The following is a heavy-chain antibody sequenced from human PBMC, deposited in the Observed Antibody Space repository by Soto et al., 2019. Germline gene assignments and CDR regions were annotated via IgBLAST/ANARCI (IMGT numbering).Heavy chain of an antibody. CDR2: FDPEDGET. Sequence: ASVKVSCKVSGYTLTELSMHWVRQAPGKGLEWMGGFDPEDGETIYAQKFQGRVTMTEDTSTDTAYMELSRLRSEDTAVYYCATVTKAGSGSYYNDYFYYMDVWGKGTPVTVSS. V-gene: IGHV1-24*01. CDR1: GYTLTELS. D-gene: IGHD3-10*01. J-gene: IGHJ6*03. CDR3: ATVTKAGSGSYYNDYFYYMDV.